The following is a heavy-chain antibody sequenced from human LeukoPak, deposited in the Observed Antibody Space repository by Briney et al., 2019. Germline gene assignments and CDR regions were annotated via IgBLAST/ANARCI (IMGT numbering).Heavy chain of an antibody. CDR1: GFTFSSYS. D-gene: IGHD2-2*01. CDR3: ASWEDIVVVPAARPDAVDI. Sequence: GGSLRLSCAASGFTFSSYSMNWVRQAPGKGLEWVSSIGSSSYIYYADSVKGRFTISRDNAKSSLYLQMNSLRDEDTAVYYCASWEDIVVVPAARPDAVDIWGQGTMVTVSS. J-gene: IGHJ3*02. V-gene: IGHV3-21*01. CDR2: IGSSSYI.